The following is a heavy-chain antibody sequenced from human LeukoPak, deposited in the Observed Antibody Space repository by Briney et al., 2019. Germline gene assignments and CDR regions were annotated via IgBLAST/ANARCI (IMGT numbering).Heavy chain of an antibody. CDR3: ATPSSGRDAFDI. CDR1: GGSISSYY. J-gene: IGHJ3*02. V-gene: IGHV4-59*08. CDR2: IYYSGST. D-gene: IGHD6-19*01. Sequence: PSETLSLTCTVSGGSISSYYRSWIRQPPGKGLEWIGYIYYSGSTNYNPSLKSRVTISVDTSKNQFSLKLSSVTAADTAVYYCATPSSGRDAFDIWGQGTMVTVSS.